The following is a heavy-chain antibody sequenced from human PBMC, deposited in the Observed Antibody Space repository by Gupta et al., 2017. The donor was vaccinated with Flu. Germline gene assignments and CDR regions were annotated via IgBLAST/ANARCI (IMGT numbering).Heavy chain of an antibody. CDR2: ISASGGGT. CDR3: AKGARSIAPQGGGLLDS. Sequence: EVQLLESGGGLVKPWGSLRLSCTVSGITFTNYGMTWVRQAPGKGLEWGSGISASGGGTSFADSVKGRFTIFRDSSTSTVDLQMNSLRAEDTGVYYCAKGARSIAPQGGGLLDSWGQGTLVTVSS. D-gene: IGHD6-6*01. V-gene: IGHV3-23*01. J-gene: IGHJ4*02. CDR1: GITFTNYG.